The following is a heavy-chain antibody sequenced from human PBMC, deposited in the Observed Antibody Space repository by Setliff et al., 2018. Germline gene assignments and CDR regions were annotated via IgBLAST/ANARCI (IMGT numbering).Heavy chain of an antibody. D-gene: IGHD6-13*01. CDR3: AKNPRPGITAGGNYMDV. CDR2: IYYSGST. CDR1: GGSISSHY. J-gene: IGHJ6*03. V-gene: IGHV4-59*11. Sequence: KPSETLSLTCTVSGGSISSHYWSWIGQPPGKGLEWIGYIYYSGSTNYNPSLKSRVTISVDTSKNQFSLKLSSVTAADTAVYYCAKNPRPGITAGGNYMDVWGKGTTVTVSS.